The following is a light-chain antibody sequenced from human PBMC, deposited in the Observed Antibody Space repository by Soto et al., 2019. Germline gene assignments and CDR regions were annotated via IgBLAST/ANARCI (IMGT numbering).Light chain of an antibody. V-gene: IGKV4-1*01. CDR3: QQYYSTPWT. CDR1: QSVLYSPNNKNY. Sequence: DIVMTQSPDSLAVSLGERATFNCKSSQSVLYSPNNKNYLAWYQQKPGQPPKLLIYWASTRESGVPDRFSGSGSGTDFILTISSLQAEDVAVYYCQQYYSTPWTFGQGTKVEI. CDR2: WAS. J-gene: IGKJ1*01.